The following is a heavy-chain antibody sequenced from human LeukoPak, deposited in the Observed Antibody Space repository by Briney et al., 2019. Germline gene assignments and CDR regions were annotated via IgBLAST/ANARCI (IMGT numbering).Heavy chain of an antibody. D-gene: IGHD3-10*01. J-gene: IGHJ4*02. CDR2: ISNDGTDK. Sequence: GRSLRLSSAAPGVTFSNYAMHWVRQSPGKGLEWVAVISNDGTDKHHADSVKGRFTVSRDNSNHTVYLEMDRLRVEDTAIYYCVREGTYFFASGSFQGYYFDNWGQGTLVTVSS. V-gene: IGHV3-30*03. CDR3: VREGTYFFASGSFQGYYFDN. CDR1: GVTFSNYA.